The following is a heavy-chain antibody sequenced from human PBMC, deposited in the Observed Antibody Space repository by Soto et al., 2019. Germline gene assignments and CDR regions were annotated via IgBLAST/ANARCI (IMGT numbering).Heavy chain of an antibody. J-gene: IGHJ4*02. D-gene: IGHD2-2*02. V-gene: IGHV4-59*01. CDR2: IYYSGST. CDR1: GGSISSYY. CDR3: ARAVEYCSSTSCYREDY. Sequence: SETLSLTCTVSGGSISSYYWSWIRQPPGKGLEWIGYIYYSGSTNYNPSLKSRVTISVDTSKNQFSLKLSSVTAADTAVYYCARAVEYCSSTSCYREDYWGQGTLVTVSS.